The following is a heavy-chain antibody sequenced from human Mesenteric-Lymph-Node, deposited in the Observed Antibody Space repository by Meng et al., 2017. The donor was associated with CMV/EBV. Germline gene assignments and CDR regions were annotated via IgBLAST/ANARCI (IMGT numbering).Heavy chain of an antibody. CDR3: VRDNEFYYGMDV. V-gene: IGHV4-39*07. CDR1: GGSIAGSTYY. J-gene: IGHJ6*02. Sequence: ESLKISCSVSGGSIAGSTYYWGWIRQPPGKGLEWIGNVYSSGSTKYNPSLKSRVTISLDTSENQFSVKLRSLTAADTAVYYCVRDNEFYYGMDVWGQGTMVTVSS. D-gene: IGHD1-1*01. CDR2: VYSSGST.